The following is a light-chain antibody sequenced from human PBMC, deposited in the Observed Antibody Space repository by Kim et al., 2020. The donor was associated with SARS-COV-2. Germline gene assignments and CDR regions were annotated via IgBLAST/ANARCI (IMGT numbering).Light chain of an antibody. CDR1: QGISNY. Sequence: DIQMTQSPSSLSASVGDRVTITCRASQGISNYLAWYQQKPGKIPRLLIYAASTLQSGVPSRFSGSGSGTDFTLTISSLQPEDVASYYCQKYDSAPALTFGGGTKVDIK. V-gene: IGKV1-27*01. CDR2: AAS. J-gene: IGKJ4*01. CDR3: QKYDSAPALT.